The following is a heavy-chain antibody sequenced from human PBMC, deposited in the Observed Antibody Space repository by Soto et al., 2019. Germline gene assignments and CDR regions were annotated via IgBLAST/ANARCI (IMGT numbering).Heavy chain of an antibody. CDR2: IYYSGST. V-gene: IGHV4-30-4*08. Sequence: LQTLLVTRTVSCGPIGSLAYYRSWIRKPPGKGLEWIGYIYYSGSTSYNPSPKSRVTISVDTSKNQFSLKLSSVTAADSAVYSGASAYYYSSASHPWGQGTLDTVSS. CDR3: ASAYYYSSASHP. CDR1: CGPIGSLAYY. D-gene: IGHD3-22*01. J-gene: IGHJ5*02.